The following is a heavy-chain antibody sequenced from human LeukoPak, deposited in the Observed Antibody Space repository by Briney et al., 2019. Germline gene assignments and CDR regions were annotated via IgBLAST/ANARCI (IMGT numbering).Heavy chain of an antibody. V-gene: IGHV1-18*01. CDR2: IGAYNGNT. CDR1: GYTFTSYG. CDR3: ARSYCSNTSCYTANYYYGMDV. J-gene: IGHJ6*02. Sequence: ASVKVSCKASGYTFTSYGISWVRQAPGQGLEWMGWIGAYNGNTNYAQKLQGRVTMTTDTSTSTADMELRSLRSDDTAVYYCARSYCSNTSCYTANYYYGMDVWGQGTTVTVSS. D-gene: IGHD2-2*02.